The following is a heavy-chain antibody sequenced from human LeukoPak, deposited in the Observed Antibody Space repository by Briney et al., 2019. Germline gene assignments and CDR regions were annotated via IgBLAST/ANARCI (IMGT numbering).Heavy chain of an antibody. CDR1: GFTFSSYD. CDR3: ARGTFGGLIAPGFDY. V-gene: IGHV3-13*01. Sequence: GGSLRLSCAASGFTFSSYDMHWVRQATGKGLEWVSGIGTAGDTFYPGSVKGRFTISRENAKNSLYLQMNSLRAGDTAVYYCARGTFGGLIAPGFDYWSQGTLVTVSS. J-gene: IGHJ4*02. CDR2: IGTAGDT. D-gene: IGHD3-16*02.